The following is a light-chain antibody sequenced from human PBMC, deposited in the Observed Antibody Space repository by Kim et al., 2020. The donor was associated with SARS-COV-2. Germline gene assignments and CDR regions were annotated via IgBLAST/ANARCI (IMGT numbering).Light chain of an antibody. V-gene: IGKV4-1*01. J-gene: IGKJ1*01. CDR1: KSVLYSSNNKSY. CDR2: WAS. Sequence: ATINCKASKSVLYSSNNKSYLAWYQQKPGQPPKLLIYWASTRESGVPDRCSGSGSGTDFTLTISSLQAEDVAVYYCQQYYSTPRTFGQGTKVDIK. CDR3: QQYYSTPRT.